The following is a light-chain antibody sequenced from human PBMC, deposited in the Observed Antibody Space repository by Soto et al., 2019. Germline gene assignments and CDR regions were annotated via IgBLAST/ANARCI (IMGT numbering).Light chain of an antibody. Sequence: QSALTQPASVSGSPGQSITISCTGTSSDVGGYNDVSWYQQHPGKAPKLMIYEVSNRPSGVSNRFSGSKSGNTASLTISGLQAEDEADYYCSSYTRSSTLVVFGGGTKLTVL. CDR2: EVS. J-gene: IGLJ2*01. CDR1: SSDVGGYND. V-gene: IGLV2-14*01. CDR3: SSYTRSSTLVV.